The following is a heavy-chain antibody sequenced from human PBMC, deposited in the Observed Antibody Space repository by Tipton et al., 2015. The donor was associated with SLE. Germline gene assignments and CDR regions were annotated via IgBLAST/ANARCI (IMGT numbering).Heavy chain of an antibody. CDR1: GGSISSGDYF. CDR2: IYHSGST. Sequence: TLSLTCTVSGGSISSGDYFWSWIRQPPGKGLEWIGEIYHSGSTNYNPSLKSRVTISVDKSKNQFSLKLSSVTAAGTAVYYCAREYGSGPPPYRGADYWGQGTLVTVSS. D-gene: IGHD3-10*01. CDR3: AREYGSGPPPYRGADY. V-gene: IGHV4-30-2*01. J-gene: IGHJ4*02.